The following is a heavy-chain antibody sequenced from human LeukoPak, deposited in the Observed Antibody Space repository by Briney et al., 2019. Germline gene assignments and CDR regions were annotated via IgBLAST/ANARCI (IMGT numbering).Heavy chain of an antibody. CDR2: IYHSGST. D-gene: IGHD3-10*01. CDR1: GYSISSGYY. J-gene: IGHJ4*02. Sequence: SETLSLTCAVSGYSISSGYYWGWIRQPPGKGLEWIGSIYHSGSTYYNPSLKSRVTVSVDTSKNQFSLRLSSVTAADTAMYYCARAKDYYGSEKEYYFDYWGQGTLVTVSS. CDR3: ARAKDYYGSEKEYYFDY. V-gene: IGHV4-38-2*01.